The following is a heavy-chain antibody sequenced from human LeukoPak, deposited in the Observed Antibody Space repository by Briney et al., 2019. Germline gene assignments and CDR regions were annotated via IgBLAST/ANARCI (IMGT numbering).Heavy chain of an antibody. J-gene: IGHJ6*04. Sequence: GGSLRLSCAASGFLFSSYSMHWVRQAPGKGLEWFAYINYSGSYIYYTDSVKGRFTISRDNDKNSLYLQMNSLRPENTAVYDWARASRDIVVVVAATYCMDVWGKGTTVTVSS. V-gene: IGHV3-21*01. CDR1: GFLFSSYS. CDR3: ARASRDIVVVVAATYCMDV. D-gene: IGHD2-15*01. CDR2: INYSGSYI.